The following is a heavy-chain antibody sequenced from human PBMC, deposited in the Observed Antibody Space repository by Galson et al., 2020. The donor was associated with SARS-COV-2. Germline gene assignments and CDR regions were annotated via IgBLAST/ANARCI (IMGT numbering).Heavy chain of an antibody. Sequence: GGSLRLSCAASGFTFSDSAMYWVRQASGKGLEWVGRIRSKANNYATTYAASVQGRFTISRDDSQNTAYLQMNSLKTEDTAVYYCTRVPPYSNSFWDAFDIWGQGTMVTVSS. D-gene: IGHD6-6*01. CDR2: IRSKANNYAT. V-gene: IGHV3-73*01. J-gene: IGHJ3*02. CDR3: TRVPPYSNSFWDAFDI. CDR1: GFTFSDSA.